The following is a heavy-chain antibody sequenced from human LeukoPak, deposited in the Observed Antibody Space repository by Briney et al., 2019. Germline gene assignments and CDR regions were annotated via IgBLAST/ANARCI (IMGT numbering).Heavy chain of an antibody. CDR3: ARDYYYDSGRDAFDI. Sequence: GASVEVSCKAPGYTLTNYGISWVRQAPGQGLEWMAWISAYNGNTNYAQKLQGRVTLTTDTSTSTAYMEVMSLRSDDTAVYYCARDYYYDSGRDAFDIWGQGTMVTVSS. D-gene: IGHD3-22*01. CDR1: GYTLTNYG. V-gene: IGHV1-18*01. J-gene: IGHJ3*02. CDR2: ISAYNGNT.